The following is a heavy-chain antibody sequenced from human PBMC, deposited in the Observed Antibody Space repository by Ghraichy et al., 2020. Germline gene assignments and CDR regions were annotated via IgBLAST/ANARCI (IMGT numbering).Heavy chain of an antibody. Sequence: GGSLRLSCAASGFTFSSYWMSWVRQAPGKGLEWVANIKQDGSEKYYVDSVKGRFTISRDNAKNSLYLQMNSLRAEDTAVYYCARGGGYYGSGSYYNVFGYYYYYGMDVWGQGTTVTVSS. J-gene: IGHJ6*02. V-gene: IGHV3-7*03. CDR3: ARGGGYYGSGSYYNVFGYYYYYGMDV. CDR2: IKQDGSEK. D-gene: IGHD3-10*01. CDR1: GFTFSSYW.